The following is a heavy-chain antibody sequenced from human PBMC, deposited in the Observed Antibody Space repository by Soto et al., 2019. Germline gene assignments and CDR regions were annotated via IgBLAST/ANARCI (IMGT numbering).Heavy chain of an antibody. CDR2: ISAYNGNT. CDR1: GYTFTSYG. J-gene: IGHJ5*02. D-gene: IGHD2-15*01. Sequence: ASVKVSCKASGYTFTSYGISWVRQAPGQGLEWMGWISAYNGNTSYAQKLQGRVTMTTDTSTSTAYMELRSLRSDDTAVYYCARVVEYCSGGSCYSVGWFDPWGQGTLVTVSS. V-gene: IGHV1-18*01. CDR3: ARVVEYCSGGSCYSVGWFDP.